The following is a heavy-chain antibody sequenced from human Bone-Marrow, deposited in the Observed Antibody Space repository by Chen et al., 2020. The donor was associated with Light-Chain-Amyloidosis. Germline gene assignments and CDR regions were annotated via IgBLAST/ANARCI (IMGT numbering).Heavy chain of an antibody. J-gene: IGHJ4*02. CDR3: ARVDDSRGY. Sequence: QILLVQCRADVTKPGAEVKVACQASGGTFSSYAISWLRQAPGQGLEWMGGIIPSCGTANYAQKFQGRVTITADESTSTAYMELSSLRSEDTAVYYCARVDDSRGYWGQGTLVTVSS. CDR1: GGTFSSYA. V-gene: IGHV1-69*12. CDR2: IIPSCGTA. D-gene: IGHD3-22*01.